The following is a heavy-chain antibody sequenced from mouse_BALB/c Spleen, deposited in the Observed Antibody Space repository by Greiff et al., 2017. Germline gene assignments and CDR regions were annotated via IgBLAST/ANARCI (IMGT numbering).Heavy chain of an antibody. CDR2: ISSGGSYT. D-gene: IGHD2-1*01. CDR3: TRGWDGNNLYFDY. CDR1: GFTFSSYT. Sequence: EVQLVESGGGLVKPGGSLKLSCAASGFTFSSYTMSWVRQTPEKRLEWVATISSGGSYTYYPDSVKGRFTISRDNAKNTLYLQMSSLKSEDTAMYYCTRGWDGNNLYFDYWGQGTTLTVSS. V-gene: IGHV5-6-4*01. J-gene: IGHJ2*01.